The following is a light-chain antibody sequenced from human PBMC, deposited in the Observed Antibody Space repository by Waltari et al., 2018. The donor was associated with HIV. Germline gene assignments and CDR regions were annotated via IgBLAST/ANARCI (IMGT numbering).Light chain of an antibody. CDR2: RDA. V-gene: IGLV3-9*01. J-gene: IGLJ1*01. Sequence: SYEVTQPLSVSVALGQTATITCGGTNIGTKNVHWYRQKPGQAPVLDIYRDANRHSGIPGRFSGSNSGNTATLTISRAQAGDEADYYCHVWDSNTEIFGTGTKVTVL. CDR1: NIGTKN. CDR3: HVWDSNTEI.